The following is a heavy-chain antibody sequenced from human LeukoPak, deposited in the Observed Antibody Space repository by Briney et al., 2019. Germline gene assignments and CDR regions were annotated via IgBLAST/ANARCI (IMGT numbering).Heavy chain of an antibody. CDR1: GFTFSSYW. J-gene: IGHJ5*02. D-gene: IGHD2-15*01. V-gene: IGHV3-7*01. CDR2: IKQDGSEK. Sequence: GSLRLSCAASGFTFSSYWMSWVRQAPGKGLEWVANIKQDGSEKYYVDSVKGRFTISRDNAKNSLYLQMNSLRAEDTAVYYCARSRSGTSPNWFDPWGQGTLVTVSS. CDR3: ARSRSGTSPNWFDP.